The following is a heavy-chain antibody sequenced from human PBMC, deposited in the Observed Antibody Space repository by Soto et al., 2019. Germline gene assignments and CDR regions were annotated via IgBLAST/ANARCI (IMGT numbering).Heavy chain of an antibody. CDR3: GRNPRGAEAVTGY. Sequence: EVQLVESGGGLVKPGGSLRLSCAASGFTFSDYTMNWVRQAPGKGLEWVPSITSSSRYIYYAEAMKGRFTISRDNAKNSLYLQINSLRAEDTAVYYCGRNPRGAEAVTGYWGQGTLVTVSS. V-gene: IGHV3-21*02. CDR1: GFTFSDYT. CDR2: ITSSSRYI. D-gene: IGHD6-13*01. J-gene: IGHJ4*02.